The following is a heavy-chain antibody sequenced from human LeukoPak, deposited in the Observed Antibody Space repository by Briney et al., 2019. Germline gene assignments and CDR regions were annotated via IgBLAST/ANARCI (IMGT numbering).Heavy chain of an antibody. CDR3: ARINVPPPVGSKELRYFDWQYYFHY. CDR2: MNPNSGNT. J-gene: IGHJ4*02. V-gene: IGHV1-8*01. CDR1: GYTFTSYD. D-gene: IGHD3-9*01. Sequence: ASVKVSRKASGYTFTSYDINWVRQATGQGLEWMGWMNPNSGNTGYAQKFQGRVTMTRNTSISTAYMELSSLRSEDTAVYYCARINVPPPVGSKELRYFDWQYYFHYWGQGTLVTVSS.